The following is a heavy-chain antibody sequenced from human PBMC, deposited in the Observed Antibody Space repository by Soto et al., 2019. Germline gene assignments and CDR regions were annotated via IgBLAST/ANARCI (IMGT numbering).Heavy chain of an antibody. CDR2: VNSDGSST. CDR1: GFTISSHW. CDR3: ARESNAHFDY. D-gene: IGHD7-27*01. J-gene: IGHJ4*02. Sequence: GSLRLSCAASGFTISSHWMHWVRQAPGKGLVWVSRVNSDGSSTSYADSVKGRFIISRDNAKNTLYLQMNILRTEDTAVYYCARESNAHFDYWGQGTMVTVSS. V-gene: IGHV3-74*01.